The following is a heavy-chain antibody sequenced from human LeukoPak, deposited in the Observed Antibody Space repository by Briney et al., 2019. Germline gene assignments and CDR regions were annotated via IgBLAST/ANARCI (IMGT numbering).Heavy chain of an antibody. CDR1: GGSISNTNW. J-gene: IGHJ4*02. CDR3: AREGGPYRPLDY. Sequence: ASESLSLTCGVSGGSISNTNWWTWFRPPPGKGLEWIGELKLLGSTNCNPSLKSRVAISVDKSENQISLNLTSVTAAGTAVYYCAREGGPYRPLDYTGQGNLVTV. V-gene: IGHV4-4*02. CDR2: LKLLGST.